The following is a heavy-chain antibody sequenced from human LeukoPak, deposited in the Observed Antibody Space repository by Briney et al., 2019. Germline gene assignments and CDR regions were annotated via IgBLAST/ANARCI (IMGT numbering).Heavy chain of an antibody. CDR2: IGVNT. CDR3: ARDPFPLGAPGEKGDFFDG. Sequence: GGSLRLSCAASGFTFSNYAMSWVRQAPGKGLEWVSAIGVNTYYTDSVKGRFTISRDNAKNTLYLQMNRLSAEDTALYYCARDPFPLGAPGEKGDFFDGWGQGTLVTVPS. V-gene: IGHV3-23*01. J-gene: IGHJ4*02. CDR1: GFTFSNYA. D-gene: IGHD3-16*01.